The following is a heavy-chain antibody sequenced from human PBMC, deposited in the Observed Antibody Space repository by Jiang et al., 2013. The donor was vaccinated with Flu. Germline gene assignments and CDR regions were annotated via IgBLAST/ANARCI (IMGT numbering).Heavy chain of an antibody. CDR3: AREVDGYFDY. V-gene: IGHV4-59*01. D-gene: IGHD1-26*01. Sequence: LKSRVTISVDTSKNQFSLKLSSVTAADTAVYYCAREVDGYFDYWGQGTLVTVSS. J-gene: IGHJ4*02.